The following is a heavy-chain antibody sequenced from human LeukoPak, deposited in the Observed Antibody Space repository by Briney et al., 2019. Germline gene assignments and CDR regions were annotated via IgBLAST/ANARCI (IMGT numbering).Heavy chain of an antibody. CDR2: INHSGST. J-gene: IGHJ4*02. Sequence: SETLSLTCTVSGGSISSSSYYWGWIRQPPGKGLEWIGEINHSGSTNYNPSLKSRVTISVDTSKNQFSLKLSSVTAADTAVYYCARVREKYSSSSNFDYWGQGTLVTVSS. CDR3: ARVREKYSSSSNFDY. V-gene: IGHV4-39*07. CDR1: GGSISSSSYY. D-gene: IGHD6-6*01.